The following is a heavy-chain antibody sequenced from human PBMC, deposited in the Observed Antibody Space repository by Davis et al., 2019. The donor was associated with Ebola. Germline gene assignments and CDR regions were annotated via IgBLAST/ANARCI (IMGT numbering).Heavy chain of an antibody. Sequence: GESLKISCAASGFTFSSYGMHWVRQAPGKGLEWVAVISYDGSNKYYADSVKGRFTISRDNAKNSVYLQMSSLRVEDTAVYYCARDRDYYDSSAYHPKGWFDYWGQGTLVIVSS. D-gene: IGHD3-22*01. CDR2: ISYDGSNK. V-gene: IGHV3-30*03. J-gene: IGHJ5*01. CDR1: GFTFSSYG. CDR3: ARDRDYYDSSAYHPKGWFDY.